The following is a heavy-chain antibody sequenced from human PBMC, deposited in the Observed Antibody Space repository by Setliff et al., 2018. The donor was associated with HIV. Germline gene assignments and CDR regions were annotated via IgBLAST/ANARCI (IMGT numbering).Heavy chain of an antibody. CDR3: ARDWNGDGRSIDS. CDR1: GFTFDKAW. Sequence: AGGSLRLSCAASGFTFDKAWMNWVRQPPGKGLEWVANIKADGTDKYYVDSVKGRFAISRDNSKNSLYLQMNSLRAGDTAVYYCARDWNGDGRSIDSWGQGTLVTVSS. V-gene: IGHV3-7*03. J-gene: IGHJ5*01. CDR2: IKADGTDK. D-gene: IGHD1-1*01.